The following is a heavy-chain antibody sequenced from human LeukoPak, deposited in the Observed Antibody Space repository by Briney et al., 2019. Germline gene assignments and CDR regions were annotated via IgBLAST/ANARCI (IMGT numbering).Heavy chain of an antibody. V-gene: IGHV3-11*01. Sequence: NAGGSLRLSCAASGFTFSDYYMSWIRQAPGKGLEWVSYISSSGSTIYYADSVKGRFTISRDNAKNSLDLHMNRLRAEDTAVYYCARGISTSYYDSSGYYSAYRGPGTLVTASS. CDR2: ISSSGSTI. CDR1: GFTFSDYY. CDR3: ARGISTSYYDSSGYYSAY. J-gene: IGHJ4*02. D-gene: IGHD3-22*01.